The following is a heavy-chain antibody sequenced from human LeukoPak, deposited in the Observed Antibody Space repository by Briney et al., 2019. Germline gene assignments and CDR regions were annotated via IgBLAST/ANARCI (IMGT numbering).Heavy chain of an antibody. D-gene: IGHD3-10*01. CDR3: ARDGRYYGSGSYTDI. J-gene: IGHJ3*02. V-gene: IGHV1-69*06. Sequence: GSSVKVSCKASGDTFSSYAISWVRQAPGQGLEWMGGIIPIFGTANYAQKFQGRVTITADKSTSTAYMELSSLRSEDTAVYYCARDGRYYGSGSYTDIWGQGTMVTVSS. CDR2: IIPIFGTA. CDR1: GDTFSSYA.